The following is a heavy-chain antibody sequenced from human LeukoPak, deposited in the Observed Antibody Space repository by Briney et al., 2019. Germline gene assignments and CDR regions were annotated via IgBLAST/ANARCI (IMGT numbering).Heavy chain of an antibody. CDR3: AKDLRWLQFGDWFDP. D-gene: IGHD5-24*01. V-gene: IGHV3-23*01. CDR2: ISGSGGST. Sequence: GGSLRLPCAASGFTFSSYAMSWVRQAPGKGLEWVSAISGSGGSTYYADSVKGRFTISRDNSKNTLYLQMNSLRAEDTAVYYCAKDLRWLQFGDWFDPWGQGTLVTVSS. J-gene: IGHJ5*02. CDR1: GFTFSSYA.